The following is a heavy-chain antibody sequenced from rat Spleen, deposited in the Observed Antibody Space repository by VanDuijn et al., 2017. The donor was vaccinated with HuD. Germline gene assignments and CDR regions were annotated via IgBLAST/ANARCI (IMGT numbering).Heavy chain of an antibody. Sequence: QVQLEESGPGLVQPSQTLSLTCTVSGFSLSSYGVIWVRQPPGKGLEWMGVIWGNGNTNYNSALKSRLSISRDTSKRQVFLKMNNLTTADTARDFCARRSQLESWGQGVMVTVSS. D-gene: IGHD1-8*01. J-gene: IGHJ2*01. CDR2: IWGNGNT. CDR1: GFSLSSYG. V-gene: IGHV2S61*01. CDR3: ARRSQLES.